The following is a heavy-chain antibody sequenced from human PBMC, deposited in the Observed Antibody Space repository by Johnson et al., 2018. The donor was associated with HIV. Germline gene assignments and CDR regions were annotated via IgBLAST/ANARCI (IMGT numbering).Heavy chain of an antibody. CDR3: ANALILDAFNI. D-gene: IGHD2-21*01. CDR2: ISGGDDDT. Sequence: VQLMESGGGLVKPGGSLRLSCAASGFTFSSYAMDWVRQAPGKGLEWVSFISGGDDDTYYADSVKGRFTISRDNSKNTLYLQMNSLRADDTAVYYCANALILDAFNIWGQRTMVTVSS. J-gene: IGHJ3*02. CDR1: GFTFSSYA. V-gene: IGHV3-23*01.